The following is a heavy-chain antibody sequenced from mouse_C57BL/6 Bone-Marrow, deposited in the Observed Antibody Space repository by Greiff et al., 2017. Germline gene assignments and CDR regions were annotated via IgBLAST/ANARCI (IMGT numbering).Heavy chain of an antibody. CDR3: TTWGTTVVAPYYFDY. CDR2: IDPENGDT. CDR1: GFNIKDDY. V-gene: IGHV14-4*01. Sequence: EVQLQQSGAELVRPGASVKLSCTASGFNIKDDYMHWVKQRPEQGLEWIGWIDPENGDTEYASKFQGKATITADTSSNTAYLQLSSLTSKDTAVYYCTTWGTTVVAPYYFDYWGQGTTLTVSS. D-gene: IGHD1-1*01. J-gene: IGHJ2*01.